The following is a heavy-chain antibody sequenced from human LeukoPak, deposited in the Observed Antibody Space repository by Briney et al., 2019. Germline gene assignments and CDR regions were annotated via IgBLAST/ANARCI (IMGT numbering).Heavy chain of an antibody. V-gene: IGHV1-46*01. CDR3: ARVSGDYSMPFDY. Sequence: VSVKVSCKASGYTFTRYFMHWVRQAPGQGLEWMGIINPSGGSTTYAQKFQGRVTMTRDMSPSTVYMELSSLRSEDTAVYYCARVSGDYSMPFDYWGQGTLVTVSS. CDR1: GYTFTRYF. CDR2: INPSGGST. J-gene: IGHJ4*02. D-gene: IGHD2/OR15-2a*01.